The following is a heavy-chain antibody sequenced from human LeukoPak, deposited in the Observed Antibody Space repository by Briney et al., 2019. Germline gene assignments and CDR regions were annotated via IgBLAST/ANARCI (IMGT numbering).Heavy chain of an antibody. CDR2: IYPGDSDT. D-gene: IGHD5-18*01. CDR3: ARHLFVDTAMVDAFDI. J-gene: IGHJ3*02. CDR1: GYSFTSYW. Sequence: GESLKISCKGSGYSFTSYWIGWVRQMPGKGLEWTGIIYPGDSDTRYSPSFQGQVTISADKSISTAHLQWSSLKASDTAMYYCARHLFVDTAMVDAFDIWGQGTMVTVSS. V-gene: IGHV5-51*01.